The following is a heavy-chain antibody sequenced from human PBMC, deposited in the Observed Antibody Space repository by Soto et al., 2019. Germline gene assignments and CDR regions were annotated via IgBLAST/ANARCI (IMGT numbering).Heavy chain of an antibody. D-gene: IGHD3-10*01. CDR3: ARDGLWFGETYDY. CDR2: ISSSSSTI. CDR1: GFTFSSYS. V-gene: IGHV3-48*01. Sequence: EVQLVESGGGLVQPGGSLRLSCAASGFTFSSYSMNWVRQAPGQGLEWVSYISSSSSTIYYADSVKGRFTISRDNAKNSLYLQMNSLRAEDTAVYYCARDGLWFGETYDYWGQGTLVTVSS. J-gene: IGHJ4*02.